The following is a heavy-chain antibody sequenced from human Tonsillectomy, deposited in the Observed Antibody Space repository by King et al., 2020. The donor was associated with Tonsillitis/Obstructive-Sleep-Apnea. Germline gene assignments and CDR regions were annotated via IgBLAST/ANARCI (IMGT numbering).Heavy chain of an antibody. CDR2: ISYSGST. D-gene: IGHD3-10*01. V-gene: IGHV4-39*01. J-gene: IGHJ4*02. CDR1: GGSISSSSYY. Sequence: QLQESGPGLVKPSETLSLTCTVSGGSISSSSYYWGWIRQPPGKGLEWIGSISYSGSTYYNPSLNSRVTISVDTSKNQFSLKLSSVTAADTAVYYCARRRGSGVDYWGQGTLVTVSS. CDR3: ARRRGSGVDY.